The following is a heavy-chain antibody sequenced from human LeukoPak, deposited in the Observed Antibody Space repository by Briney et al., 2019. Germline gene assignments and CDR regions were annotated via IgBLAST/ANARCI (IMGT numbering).Heavy chain of an antibody. D-gene: IGHD2-2*01. V-gene: IGHV3-23*01. CDR3: ARGVVPAAMRYWYFDL. J-gene: IGHJ2*01. CDR2: ISGSGDRT. Sequence: GGSLRLSCAASGFTFSSYVMNWVRQAPGKGLEWVSSISGSGDRTYYADSEKGRFTISRDNSKNTLYLQMNSLRAEDTAVYYCARGVVPAAMRYWYFDLWGRGTLVTVSS. CDR1: GFTFSSYV.